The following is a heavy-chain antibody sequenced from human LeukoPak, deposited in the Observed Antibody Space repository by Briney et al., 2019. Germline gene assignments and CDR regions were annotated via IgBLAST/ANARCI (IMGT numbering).Heavy chain of an antibody. CDR1: GFTLSSYA. Sequence: GRTLRLSCAASGFTLSSYAMHWVRQAPGKGLESGAGVSFDGDNKYYADSVKVRFTISRDNSQNTLYLHLTILRAEDTAFYYVPRDWTLNYGGQGTLFTVSS. V-gene: IGHV3-30-3*01. CDR3: PRDWTLNY. D-gene: IGHD3/OR15-3a*01. J-gene: IGHJ4*02. CDR2: VSFDGDNK.